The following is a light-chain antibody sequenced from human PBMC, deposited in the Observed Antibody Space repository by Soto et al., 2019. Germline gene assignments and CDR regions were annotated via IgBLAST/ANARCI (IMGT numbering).Light chain of an antibody. CDR2: VNSGGSH. CDR1: SGHSNYA. J-gene: IGLJ7*01. V-gene: IGLV4-69*01. Sequence: QAVVTQSPSASASLGASVKLTCTLSSGHSNYAIEWHQQQPEKGPRYLMKVNSGGSHIKGDGIPDRFSGSSSGAERYLFISSRQSEDEADYYCQTWGTGSAIVVFGGGTQLTVL. CDR3: QTWGTGSAIVV.